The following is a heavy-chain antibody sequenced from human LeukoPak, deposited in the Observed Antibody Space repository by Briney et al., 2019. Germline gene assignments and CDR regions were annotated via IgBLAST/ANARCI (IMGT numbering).Heavy chain of an antibody. J-gene: IGHJ6*02. Sequence: SETLSLTCAVYGGSFSGYYWSWIRQPPGKGLEWIGEINHSGSTNYNPSLKSRVTISVDTSKNQFSLKLSSVTAADTAVYYCARRYNWSDLYGPIYYYYGMDVWGQGTTVTVSS. CDR1: GGSFSGYY. CDR2: INHSGST. D-gene: IGHD1-1*01. CDR3: ARRYNWSDLYGPIYYYYGMDV. V-gene: IGHV4-34*01.